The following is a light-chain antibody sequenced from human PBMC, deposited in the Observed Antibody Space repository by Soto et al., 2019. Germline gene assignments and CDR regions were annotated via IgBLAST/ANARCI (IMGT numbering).Light chain of an antibody. CDR2: KAS. V-gene: IGKV1-5*03. J-gene: IGKJ4*01. CDR3: QQYKSYSLT. Sequence: DIQMTQSPSTLSASVGDRVTITCRASQSISSWLAWYQHKPGKAPKLLIYKASSFESGVPSRFSGSGSGTEFTLAISSLQADDFATYYCQQYKSYSLTFGGGTKVEIK. CDR1: QSISSW.